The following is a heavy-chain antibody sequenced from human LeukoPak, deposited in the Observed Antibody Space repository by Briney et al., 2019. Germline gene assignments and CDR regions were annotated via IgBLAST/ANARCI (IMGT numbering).Heavy chain of an antibody. D-gene: IGHD3-22*01. Sequence: GRSLRLSCEGSGFTSSSYSMNWVRQAPGKGLEWVSFISGSSSIIHYADSVKGRFTISRDNAKNSLFLQMNSLRAEDTAVYYCARSGTTYYYDSGSRIWGQGTMVTVSS. CDR1: GFTSSSYS. V-gene: IGHV3-48*04. J-gene: IGHJ3*02. CDR3: ARSGTTYYYDSGSRI. CDR2: ISGSSSII.